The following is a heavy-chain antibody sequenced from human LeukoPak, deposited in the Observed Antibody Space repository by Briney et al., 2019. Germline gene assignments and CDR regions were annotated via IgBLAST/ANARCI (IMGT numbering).Heavy chain of an antibody. V-gene: IGHV4-34*01. CDR1: GGSFSGYY. CDR3: AKVAKYYYGSETYFFFDH. J-gene: IGHJ4*02. CDR2: IKHSGIT. Sequence: SETLSLTCAVYGGSFSGYYRSWIRQPPGKGLEWIGEIKHSGITNYNPSLKSRVTMSIDTSENQFSLNLRSVTAADTAVYYCAKVAKYYYGSETYFFFDHWGQGTLVTVSS. D-gene: IGHD3-10*01.